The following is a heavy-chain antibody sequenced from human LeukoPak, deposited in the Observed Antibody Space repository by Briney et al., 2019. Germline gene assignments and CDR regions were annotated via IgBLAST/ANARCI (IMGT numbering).Heavy chain of an antibody. J-gene: IGHJ5*02. CDR1: GFTFTNYG. Sequence: GGSLRLSCAASGFTFTNYGMHWVRQAPGKGLEWVAFIGYDGSNKYYADSVKGRFTVSRDKSKNTLYLQMNSLRTEDTAVYYFARGFQDKDRSVYPAWGQGTLVTISS. CDR3: ARGFQDKDRSVYPA. D-gene: IGHD3-22*01. CDR2: IGYDGSNK. V-gene: IGHV3-30*02.